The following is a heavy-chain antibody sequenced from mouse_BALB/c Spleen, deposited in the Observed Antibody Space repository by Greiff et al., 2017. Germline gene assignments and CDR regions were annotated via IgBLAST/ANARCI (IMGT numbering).Heavy chain of an antibody. CDR3: AGPSMVTTWAMDY. Sequence: VQLQESGAELARPGASVKLSCKASGYTFTSYWMQWVKQRPGQGLEWIGAIYPGDGDTRYTQKFKGKATLTADKSSSTAYMQLSSLASEDSAVYYCAGPSMVTTWAMDYWGQGTSVTVSS. V-gene: IGHV1-87*01. D-gene: IGHD2-10*02. J-gene: IGHJ4*01. CDR2: IYPGDGDT. CDR1: GYTFTSYW.